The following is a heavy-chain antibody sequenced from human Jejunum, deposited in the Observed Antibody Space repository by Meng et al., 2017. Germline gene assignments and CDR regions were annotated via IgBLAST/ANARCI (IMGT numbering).Heavy chain of an antibody. CDR2: INPDGSNP. Sequence: EMQLVESGGCLAQPGGALRLSLAGSGFTFPVPWMHWVRQGPGKGLVCVSRINPDGSNPTYADSVKGRFTISRDNAKNTVYLQMNSLRAEDTAVYYCTNDRLNHWGQGALVTVSS. CDR3: TNDRLNH. J-gene: IGHJ1*01. V-gene: IGHV3-74*02. CDR1: GFTFPVPW. D-gene: IGHD1-1*01.